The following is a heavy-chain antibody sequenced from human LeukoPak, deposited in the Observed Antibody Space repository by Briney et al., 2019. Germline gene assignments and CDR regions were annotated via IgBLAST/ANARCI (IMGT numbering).Heavy chain of an antibody. V-gene: IGHV3-7*01. CDR2: IKQDGSEK. CDR3: ARDRSYHFDY. Sequence: GESLKISCKASGFTFSSYWMSWVRQAPGKGLEWVANIKQDGSEKYYVDSVKGRFTISRDNAKNSLYLQMNSLRAEDTAVYYCARDRSYHFDYWGQGTLVTVSS. CDR1: GFTFSSYW. D-gene: IGHD1-26*01. J-gene: IGHJ4*02.